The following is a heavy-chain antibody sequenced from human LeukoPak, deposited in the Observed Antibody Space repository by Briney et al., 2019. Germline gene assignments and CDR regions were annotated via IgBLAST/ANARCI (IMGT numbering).Heavy chain of an antibody. CDR1: CGFISSYY. V-gene: IGHV4-59*07. D-gene: IGHD2-15*01. Sequence: WDTLSLTCTVSCGFISSYYWSWTRQPPGKGLEWIGYIYYSGSTNYNPYLKSRVTISVDTSKNQFSLKLSSVTAADTAVYYCARVVPEGYSDYWGQGTLVTVSS. J-gene: IGHJ4*02. CDR2: IYYSGST. CDR3: ARVVPEGYSDY.